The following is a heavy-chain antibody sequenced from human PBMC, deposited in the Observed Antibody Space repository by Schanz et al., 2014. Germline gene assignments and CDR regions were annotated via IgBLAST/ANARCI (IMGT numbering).Heavy chain of an antibody. J-gene: IGHJ4*02. CDR2: TSNDGSFT. Sequence: EVQLVESGGGLVQPGGSLRLSCAASGFTFSDSWMHWVRQAPGKGLVWVSRTSNDGSFTTFADSVKGRFIISRDNAKNPLYLQMNSLRAEDTAVYYCVRDTDYHFDYWGQGTLVTVSS. D-gene: IGHD4-17*01. CDR1: GFTFSDSW. CDR3: VRDTDYHFDY. V-gene: IGHV3-74*01.